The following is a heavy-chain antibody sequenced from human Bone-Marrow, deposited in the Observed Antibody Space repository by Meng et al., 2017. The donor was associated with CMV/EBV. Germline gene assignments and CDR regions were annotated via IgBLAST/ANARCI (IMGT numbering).Heavy chain of an antibody. CDR3: ARDHDYGDAFHI. D-gene: IGHD4-17*01. CDR2: IYYNGST. J-gene: IGHJ3*02. V-gene: IGHV4-61*01. Sequence: SETLCLTCTVPGGSVSNDNSYWNWIRQSPGKGLEWIGYIYYNGSTKYNPSLKSRVTISADTSKNQFSLKLNSVTAADTAMYYCARDHDYGDAFHIWGQGKRVTVSS. CDR1: GGSVSNDNSY.